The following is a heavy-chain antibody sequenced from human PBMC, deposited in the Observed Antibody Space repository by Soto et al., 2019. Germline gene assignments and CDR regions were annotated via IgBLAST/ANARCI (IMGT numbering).Heavy chain of an antibody. V-gene: IGHV3-48*02. CDR3: TRAGI. CDR2: IASSGTPI. Sequence: EVQLVESGGGLAQPGGSLRRSCAASGFTFSDYAMNWVRQVPGKGLEWISQIASSGTPIYYADSVRGRFTISRDNAENSLYLQMNSLRDEDTAVYFCTRAGIWGQGTLVTVSS. CDR1: GFTFSDYA. J-gene: IGHJ4*02.